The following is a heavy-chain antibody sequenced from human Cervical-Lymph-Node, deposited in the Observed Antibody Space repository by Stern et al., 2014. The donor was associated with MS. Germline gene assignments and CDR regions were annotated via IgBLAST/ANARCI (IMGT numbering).Heavy chain of an antibody. Sequence: VQLVESGGGVVQPGRSLRLSCAASGFSFSRYAMHWVRQAPGKGLAWVALIWYDGSNPYYADSVTGRFTISRDNFKNTLYLQMNSLRAEDTAVYYCASAYSSSHYYFDYWGQGTLVTVSS. D-gene: IGHD6-13*01. CDR3: ASAYSSSHYYFDY. CDR2: IWYDGSNP. CDR1: GFSFSRYA. J-gene: IGHJ4*02. V-gene: IGHV3-33*01.